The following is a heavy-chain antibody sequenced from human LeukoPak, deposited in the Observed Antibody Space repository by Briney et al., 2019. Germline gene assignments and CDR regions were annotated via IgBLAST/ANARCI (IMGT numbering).Heavy chain of an antibody. J-gene: IGHJ3*02. D-gene: IGHD3-22*01. CDR2: ISGSGGST. Sequence: PGGSLRLSCAASGFTVSSNFMSWVRQAPGKGLEWVSAISGSGGSTYYADSVKGRFTISRDNSKNTLYLQMNSLRAEDTAVYYCAKVRDSDSSGYPDAFDIWGQGTMATVSS. CDR3: AKVRDSDSSGYPDAFDI. V-gene: IGHV3-23*01. CDR1: GFTVSSNF.